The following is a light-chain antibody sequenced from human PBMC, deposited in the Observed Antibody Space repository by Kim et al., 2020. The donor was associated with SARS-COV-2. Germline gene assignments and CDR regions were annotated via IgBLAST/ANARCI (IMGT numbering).Light chain of an antibody. CDR1: RSDDGNYKF. CDR2: DVS. Sequence: WITSPHNGTRSDDGNYKFLYLSQQHPGTAPKPIIYDVSNPPSGLSNRFPSSNSGRTASLPISGLQAGVDADYYCSSYTSSSTLVFGGGTQLTVL. CDR3: SSYTSSSTLV. V-gene: IGLV2-14*03. J-gene: IGLJ3*02.